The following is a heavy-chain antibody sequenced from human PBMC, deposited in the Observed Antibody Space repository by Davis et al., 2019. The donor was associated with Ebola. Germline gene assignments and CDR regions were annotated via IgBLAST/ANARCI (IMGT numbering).Heavy chain of an antibody. CDR1: GGSFSGYY. J-gene: IGHJ4*02. V-gene: IGHV4-34*01. D-gene: IGHD5-12*01. Sequence: MPSETLSLTCAVYGGSFSGYYWSWIRQPPGKGLEWIGEINHSGSTNYNPSLKSRVTISVDTSKNQFSLKLSSVTAADTAVYYCARVGVLWLRFLDYWGQGTLVTVSS. CDR2: INHSGST. CDR3: ARVGVLWLRFLDY.